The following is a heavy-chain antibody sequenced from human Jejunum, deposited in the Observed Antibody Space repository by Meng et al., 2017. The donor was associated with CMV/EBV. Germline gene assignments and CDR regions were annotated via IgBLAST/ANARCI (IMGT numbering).Heavy chain of an antibody. CDR2: SSSSNFK. J-gene: IGHJ5*02. D-gene: IGHD3-10*01. Sequence: FTVGDYSMKWVRQAPGKGLEWVSSSSSSNFKFYAESVEGRLTISRDNAKNSLNLQMNSLRVEDTGVYYCATKGVEKYYGQGWFDPWGQGTQVTVSS. CDR3: ATKGVEKYYGQGWFDP. CDR1: FTVGDYS. V-gene: IGHV3-21*06.